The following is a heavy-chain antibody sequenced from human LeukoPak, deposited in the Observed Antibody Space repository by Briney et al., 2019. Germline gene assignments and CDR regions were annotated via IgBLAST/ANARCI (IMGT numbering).Heavy chain of an antibody. CDR2: ISWNSGSI. CDR3: AKSRDYYDSSGPLIDY. V-gene: IGHV3-9*01. Sequence: GGSLRLSCAASGFTFDDYAMHWVRQAPGKGLEWVSGISWNSGSIGYADSVKGRFTISRDNAKNSLYLQMNSLRAEDTALYYCAKSRDYYDSSGPLIDYWGQGTLVTVSS. J-gene: IGHJ4*02. CDR1: GFTFDDYA. D-gene: IGHD3-22*01.